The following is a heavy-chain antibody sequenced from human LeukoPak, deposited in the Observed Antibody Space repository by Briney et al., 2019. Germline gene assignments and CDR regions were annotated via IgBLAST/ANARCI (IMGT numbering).Heavy chain of an antibody. CDR3: TTGYCTNGVCYSFDY. V-gene: IGHV3-15*01. CDR2: IKSKTDGGTT. D-gene: IGHD2-8*01. CDR1: GFNFSNAW. Sequence: GGSLRLSCAASGFNFSNAWMSWLRQAPGKGLEWVGRIKSKTDGGTTDYAAPVKGRFTISRDDSKNTLYLQMNSLKTEDTAGYYCTTGYCTNGVCYSFDYWGQGTLVTVSS. J-gene: IGHJ4*02.